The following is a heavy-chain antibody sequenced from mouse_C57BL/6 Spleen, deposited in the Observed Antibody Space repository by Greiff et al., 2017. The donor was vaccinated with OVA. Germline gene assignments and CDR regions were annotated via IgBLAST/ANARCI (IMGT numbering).Heavy chain of an antibody. CDR1: GYAFRSYW. CDR3: GTGTRDYFDY. D-gene: IGHD4-1*01. V-gene: IGHV1-80*01. J-gene: IGHJ2*01. Sequence: VQLQQSGAELVKPGASVKISCKASGYAFRSYWLNWVKQRPGKGLEWIGQIYPGDGDTNYNGKFKGKATLTAHKSSSTAYMQLSSLSSEDSAVYFCGTGTRDYFDYWGQGTTLTVSS. CDR2: IYPGDGDT.